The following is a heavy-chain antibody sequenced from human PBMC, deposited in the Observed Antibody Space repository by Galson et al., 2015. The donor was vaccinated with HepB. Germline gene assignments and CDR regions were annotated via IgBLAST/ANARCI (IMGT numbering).Heavy chain of an antibody. CDR1: GFTLSRYA. V-gene: IGHV3-30-3*01. CDR3: ARDGQMGY. CDR2: MSYDGSDK. J-gene: IGHJ4*02. D-gene: IGHD2-8*01. Sequence: SLRLSCAVSGFTLSRYAMHWVRQAPGKGLDWVAVMSYDGSDKYYADSVKGRFTISRDNSKTTLYLQMNSLRVEDTAVYFCARDGQMGYWGQGTLVTVSS.